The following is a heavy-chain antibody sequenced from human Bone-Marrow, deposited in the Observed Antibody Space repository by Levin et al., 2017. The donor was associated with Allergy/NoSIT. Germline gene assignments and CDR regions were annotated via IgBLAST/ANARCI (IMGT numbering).Heavy chain of an antibody. D-gene: IGHD3-10*01. J-gene: IGHJ5*02. V-gene: IGHV4-30-2*01. CDR2: IYHDGGS. Sequence: SETLSLTCIVSGGSISSGGSSWAWMRQAPGKGLEWIGYIYHDGGSYYNPFLQSRVSISVDRSKNQFSLRLTSVTAPDTAVYFCARHRGSTYGTHWFDPWRQGILVNVSP. CDR3: ARHRGSTYGTHWFDP. CDR1: GGSISSGGSS.